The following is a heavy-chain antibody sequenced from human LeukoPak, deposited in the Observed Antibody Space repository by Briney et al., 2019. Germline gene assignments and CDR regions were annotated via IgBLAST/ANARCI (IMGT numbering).Heavy chain of an antibody. V-gene: IGHV3-15*01. CDR1: GFTFSNAW. J-gene: IGHJ4*02. CDR3: TTLAVAGTRFGY. Sequence: GGSLRLSCAASGFTFSNAWMSWVRQAPGKGLEWVGRIKSKTDGGTTDYAAPVKGRFTISRDDSKNTLYLQMNSLKTEDTAVYHCTTLAVAGTRFGYWGQGTLVTVSS. D-gene: IGHD6-19*01. CDR2: IKSKTDGGTT.